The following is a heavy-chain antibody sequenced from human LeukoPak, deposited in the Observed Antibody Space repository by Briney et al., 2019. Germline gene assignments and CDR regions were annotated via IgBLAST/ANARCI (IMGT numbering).Heavy chain of an antibody. CDR1: GFTFSSYG. D-gene: IGHD4/OR15-4a*01. V-gene: IGHV3-30*03. J-gene: IGHJ6*02. CDR2: ISYDGSHK. Sequence: GGSLRLSCAASGFTFSSYGMHWVRQAPGKGLEWVAVISYDGSHKYSADSVKGRFTISRDNSKNTLYLQMNNLRTEDTAVYFCSPSRHPYGDYYGRVVWGHGTTVTVSS. CDR3: SPSRHPYGDYYGRVV.